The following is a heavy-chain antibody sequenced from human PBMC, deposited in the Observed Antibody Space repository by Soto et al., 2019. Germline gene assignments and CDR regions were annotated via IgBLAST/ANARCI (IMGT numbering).Heavy chain of an antibody. CDR2: ISGSGGST. D-gene: IGHD6-13*01. Sequence: HPGGSLRLSCAASGFTFSSYAMSWFRQAPGKGLEWVSAISGSGGSTYYADSVKGRFTISRDNSKNTLYLQMNSLRAEDTAVYYCAKDLEVSSSWYSWYFDYWGQGTLVTVS. J-gene: IGHJ4*02. V-gene: IGHV3-23*01. CDR3: AKDLEVSSSWYSWYFDY. CDR1: GFTFSSYA.